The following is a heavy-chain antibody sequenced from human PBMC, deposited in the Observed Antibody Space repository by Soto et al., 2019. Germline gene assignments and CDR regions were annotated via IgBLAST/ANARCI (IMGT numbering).Heavy chain of an antibody. V-gene: IGHV3-23*01. CDR3: AKMYRGYSGYIQS. Sequence: GGSLRLSXAASGFTFSRYAMSWVRQAPGKGLEWVSTFSGPGGGTYYADSVKGRFTISRDNFKNTLFLHMNSLRAEDTAVYYCAKMYRGYSGYIQSWGQGTLVTVSS. CDR2: FSGPGGGT. D-gene: IGHD5-12*01. J-gene: IGHJ5*02. CDR1: GFTFSRYA.